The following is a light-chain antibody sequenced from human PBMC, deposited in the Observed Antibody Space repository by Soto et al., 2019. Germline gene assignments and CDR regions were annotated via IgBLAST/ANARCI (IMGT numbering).Light chain of an antibody. J-gene: IGLJ1*01. CDR2: EVS. CDR3: NSYGSTSPRYG. V-gene: IGLV2-14*01. Sequence: QSALTQPASVSGSPGQSITISCTGTSSDVGGYNYVSWYQQHPGKAPKLMIYEVSNRPSGVSNRFSGSKSGNTASLTISGLQAEDEADYFCNSYGSTSPRYGFRTGTKLTVL. CDR1: SSDVGGYNY.